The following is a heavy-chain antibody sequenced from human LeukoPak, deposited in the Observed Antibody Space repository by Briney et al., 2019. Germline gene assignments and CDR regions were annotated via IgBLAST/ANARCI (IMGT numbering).Heavy chain of an antibody. CDR1: GFTFSSYG. D-gene: IGHD1-1*01. J-gene: IGHJ5*02. V-gene: IGHV3-33*01. Sequence: GGSLRLSCAASGFTFSSYGMHWVRQAPGKGLEWVAVIWYDGSNKYYADSVKGRFTISRDNSKNTLYLQMNSLRDEDTTVYYCARGGSWNEDWFDPWGQGTLVTVSS. CDR3: ARGGSWNEDWFDP. CDR2: IWYDGSNK.